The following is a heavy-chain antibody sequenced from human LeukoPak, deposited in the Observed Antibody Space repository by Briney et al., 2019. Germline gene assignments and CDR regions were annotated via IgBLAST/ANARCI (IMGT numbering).Heavy chain of an antibody. Sequence: SETLSLTCTVSGGSISSYYWSWIRQPAGKGLEWIGRIYTSGSTNYNPSLKSRVTMSVDTSKNQFSLKLSSVTAADTAVYYCAREVPHYYDSSGYYHHFDYWGQGTLVTVSS. CDR2: IYTSGST. J-gene: IGHJ4*02. V-gene: IGHV4-4*07. CDR3: AREVPHYYDSSGYYHHFDY. D-gene: IGHD3-22*01. CDR1: GGSISSYY.